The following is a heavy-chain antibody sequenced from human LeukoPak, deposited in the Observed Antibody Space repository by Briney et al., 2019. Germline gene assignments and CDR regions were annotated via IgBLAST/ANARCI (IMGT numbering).Heavy chain of an antibody. CDR1: GFTFSDYY. D-gene: IGHD6-13*01. Sequence: PWGSLRLSCAASGFTFSDYYMSWIRQDPGKGLECVSYISSSGNTTYHADSVKGRFTISRDNAKNSLYLRMSSLRAEDTAVYYCARDGGSSWYLDYWGQGTLVTVSS. CDR2: ISSSGNTT. V-gene: IGHV3-11*04. J-gene: IGHJ4*02. CDR3: ARDGGSSWYLDY.